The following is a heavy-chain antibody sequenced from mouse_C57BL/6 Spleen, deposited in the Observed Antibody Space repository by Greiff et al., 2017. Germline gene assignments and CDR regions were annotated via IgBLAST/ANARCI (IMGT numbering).Heavy chain of an antibody. CDR3: ARFVTTVVKGYAMDY. CDR1: GYTFTSYW. CDR2: IHPNSGST. J-gene: IGHJ4*01. D-gene: IGHD1-1*01. Sequence: QVQLQQSGAELVKPGASVKLSCKASGYTFTSYWMHWVKQRPGQGLEWIGMIHPNSGSTNYNEKFKSKATLTVDKSSSTAYMQLSSLTSEDSAVYYCARFVTTVVKGYAMDYWGQGTSVTVSS. V-gene: IGHV1-64*01.